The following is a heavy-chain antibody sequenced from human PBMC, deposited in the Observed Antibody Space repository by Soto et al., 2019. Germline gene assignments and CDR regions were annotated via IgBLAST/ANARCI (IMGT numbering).Heavy chain of an antibody. Sequence: EVQLLESGGGLVQPGGSLRLSCAASGFTFNNYAMTWVGQAQGKGLEWVSAISGGGDTTSYADSVKGRFTVSRDGSKNTLYLQMSSLRAEDTALYYCAKGRGGSGSLTPRVDFWGQGTLVTVSS. CDR1: GFTFNNYA. CDR2: ISGGGDTT. D-gene: IGHD3-10*01. CDR3: AKGRGGSGSLTPRVDF. V-gene: IGHV3-23*01. J-gene: IGHJ4*02.